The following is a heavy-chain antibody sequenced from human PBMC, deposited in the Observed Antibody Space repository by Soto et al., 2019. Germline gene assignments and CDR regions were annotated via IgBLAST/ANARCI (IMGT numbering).Heavy chain of an antibody. D-gene: IGHD6-6*01. J-gene: IGHJ4*02. Sequence: DVHLVESGGGLVQPGRPLRLSCAASGFTFDDYAMHWVRQAPGKGLEWVSGISWNSNVGYADSVKGRFTISRDNAKNSLYLQMNSLRVEDTALYYCAKARSEYSSSSVEYWGQGTLVTVAS. CDR2: ISWNSNV. CDR1: GFTFDDYA. CDR3: AKARSEYSSSSVEY. V-gene: IGHV3-9*01.